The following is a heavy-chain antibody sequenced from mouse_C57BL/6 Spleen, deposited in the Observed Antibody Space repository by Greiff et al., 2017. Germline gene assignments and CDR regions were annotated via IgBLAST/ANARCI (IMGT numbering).Heavy chain of an antibody. Sequence: VQLQQPGAELVRPGSSVKLSCKASGYTFTSYWMDWVKQRPGQGLEWIGNIYPSDSETHYNQKFKDKATLTVDKSSSTAYMQLSSLTSEDSAVYYCARGIYYGSSLFDYWGQGTTLTVSS. CDR3: ARGIYYGSSLFDY. V-gene: IGHV1-61*01. CDR1: GYTFTSYW. D-gene: IGHD1-1*01. CDR2: IYPSDSET. J-gene: IGHJ2*01.